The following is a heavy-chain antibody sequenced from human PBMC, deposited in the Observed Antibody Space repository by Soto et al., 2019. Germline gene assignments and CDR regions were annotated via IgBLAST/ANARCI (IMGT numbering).Heavy chain of an antibody. CDR3: AREPERLVSAMGGGIFYYAMDV. V-gene: IGHV4-4*02. J-gene: IGHJ6*02. Sequence: SETLSLTCSVSGGSISSSNWWSWVRQPPGKGLEWIGEIYHSGSTNYNPSLKSRVTISVDKSKNQFSLKLSSVTAADTAVHYCAREPERLVSAMGGGIFYYAMDVCGQGTTVTVS. CDR2: IYHSGST. CDR1: GGSISSSNW. D-gene: IGHD2-21*02.